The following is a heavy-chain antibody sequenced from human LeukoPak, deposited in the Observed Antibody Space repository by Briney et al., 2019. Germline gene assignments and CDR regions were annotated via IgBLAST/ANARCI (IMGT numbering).Heavy chain of an antibody. J-gene: IGHJ6*02. CDR2: ISAYNGNT. CDR1: GYTFTSYG. V-gene: IGHV1-18*01. CDR3: ARDSQAVNQLYGMDV. Sequence: ASVKVSCKASGYTFTSYGISWVRQAPGQGLEWMGWISAYNGNTNYAQKLQGRVTMTTDTSTSTAYMELRSLRSDDTAVYYCARDSQAVNQLYGMDVWGQGTTVTVSS. D-gene: IGHD1-14*01.